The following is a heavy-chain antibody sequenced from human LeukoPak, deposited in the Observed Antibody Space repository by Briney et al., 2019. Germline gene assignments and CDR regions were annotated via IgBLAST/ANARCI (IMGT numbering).Heavy chain of an antibody. J-gene: IGHJ3*02. CDR1: GGSISSGGYY. CDR3: ARNVVVVIDNAFDT. CDR2: IYYSGST. V-gene: IGHV4-31*03. Sequence: SQTLSLTCTVSGGSISSGGYYWSWIRQHPGKGLEWIGYIYYSGSTYYNPSLKSRVTISVDTSKNQFSLKLSSVTAADTAVYYCARNVVVVIDNAFDTWGQGTMVTVSS. D-gene: IGHD3-22*01.